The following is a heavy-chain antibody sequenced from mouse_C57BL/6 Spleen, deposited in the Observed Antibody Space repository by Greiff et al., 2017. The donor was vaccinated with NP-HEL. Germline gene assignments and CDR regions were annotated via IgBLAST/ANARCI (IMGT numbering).Heavy chain of an antibody. V-gene: IGHV5-15*04. Sequence: EVKLVESGGGLVQPGGSLKLSCAASGFTFSDYGMAWVRQAPRKGPEWVAFISNLAYSIYYADTVTGRFTISRENAKNTLYLEMSSLRSEDTAMYYCARLNWDGYFDVWGTGTTVTVSS. CDR3: ARLNWDGYFDV. D-gene: IGHD4-1*02. CDR2: ISNLAYSI. J-gene: IGHJ1*03. CDR1: GFTFSDYG.